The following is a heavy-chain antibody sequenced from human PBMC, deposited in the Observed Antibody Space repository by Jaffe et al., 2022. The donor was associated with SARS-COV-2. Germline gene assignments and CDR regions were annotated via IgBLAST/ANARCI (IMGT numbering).Heavy chain of an antibody. CDR2: IKSKTNGETV. CDR1: GITFNNAW. Sequence: EVQLVESGGGLIKPGGSLKLSCAASGITFNNAWMTWVRQAPGKGPEWVGLIKSKTNGETVDYAAPVRGRFLISRDDSKNTVYLQMNNLNTEDTAVYYCTTVTSRMQVPYYYYYMDVWGTGTTVTVSS. J-gene: IGHJ6*03. V-gene: IGHV3-15*01. CDR3: TTVTSRMQVPYYYYYMDV.